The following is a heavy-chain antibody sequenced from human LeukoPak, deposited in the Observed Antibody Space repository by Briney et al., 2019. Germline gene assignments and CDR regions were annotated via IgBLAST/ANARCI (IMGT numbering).Heavy chain of an antibody. CDR1: GFIFDNFG. J-gene: IGHJ6*03. CDR3: AKGLRTGVGPYMGYHYYMDV. CDR2: ISHDGSNK. V-gene: IGHV3-30*18. Sequence: PGGSLRLSCAASGFIFDNFGMHWVRQAPGKGLEWLALISHDGSNKYYGDFVKGRFTTSRDNFYNTVSLQMNSLRDEDTGVYYCAKGLRTGVGPYMGYHYYMDVWGKGATVTVSS. D-gene: IGHD3-16*01.